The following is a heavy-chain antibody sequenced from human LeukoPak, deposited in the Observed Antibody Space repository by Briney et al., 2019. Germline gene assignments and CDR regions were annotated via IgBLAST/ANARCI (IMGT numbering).Heavy chain of an antibody. CDR2: IGTDGSST. V-gene: IGHV3-74*01. D-gene: IGHD3-16*01. CDR1: GFTFSSYW. Sequence: PGGSLRLSCAASGFTFSSYWMHWVRQGPGKGLVWVSRIGTDGSSTDYADSVKGRFTISRENAKNTLYLQMNSLRAEDTAVYYCARTRTLPIAGGFDTWGQGSLVTVSS. J-gene: IGHJ5*02. CDR3: ARTRTLPIAGGFDT.